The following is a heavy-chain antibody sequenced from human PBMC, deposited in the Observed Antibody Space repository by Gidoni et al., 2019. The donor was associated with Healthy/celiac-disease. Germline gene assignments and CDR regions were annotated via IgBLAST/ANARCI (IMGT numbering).Heavy chain of an antibody. CDR2: IWYDGSNK. Sequence: QVQLVESGGGVVQPGRSLRLSCAASGFTFSSYGMHWVRQAPGKGLEWVAVIWYDGSNKYYADAVKGRFTISRDNSKNTLYLQMNSLRAEDTAVYYCATIRGYGDSTNYGMDVWGQGTTVTVSS. CDR3: ATIRGYGDSTNYGMDV. CDR1: GFTFSSYG. J-gene: IGHJ6*02. V-gene: IGHV3-33*01. D-gene: IGHD4-17*01.